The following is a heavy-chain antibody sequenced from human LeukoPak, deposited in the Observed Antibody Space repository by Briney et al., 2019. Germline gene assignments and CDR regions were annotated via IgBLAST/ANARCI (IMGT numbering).Heavy chain of an antibody. D-gene: IGHD1-26*01. CDR3: ARDGYSGSPGYFDY. V-gene: IGHV1-18*01. CDR2: ISAYNGNT. J-gene: IGHJ4*02. Sequence: ASVKVSCKASGYTFTSYAMNWVRQAPGQGLEWMGWISAYNGNTNYAQKLQGRVTMTTDTSTSTAYMELRSLRSDDTAVYYCARDGYSGSPGYFDYWGQGTLVTVSS. CDR1: GYTFTSYA.